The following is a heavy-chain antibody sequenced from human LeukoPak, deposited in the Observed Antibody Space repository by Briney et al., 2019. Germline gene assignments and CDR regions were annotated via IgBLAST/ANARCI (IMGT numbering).Heavy chain of an antibody. D-gene: IGHD5-12*01. CDR3: ARGGYDPYGAFDI. CDR1: GFTFSSYG. CDR2: ISYDGSNK. Sequence: PGGSLRLSCAASGFTFSSYGVHWVRQAPGKGLEWVAVISYDGSNKYYADSVKGRFTISRDNSKNTLYLQMNSLRAEDTAVYYCARGGYDPYGAFDIWGQGTMVTVSS. V-gene: IGHV3-30*03. J-gene: IGHJ3*02.